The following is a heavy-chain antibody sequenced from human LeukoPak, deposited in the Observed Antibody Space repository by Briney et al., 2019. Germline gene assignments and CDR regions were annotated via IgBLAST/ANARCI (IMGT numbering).Heavy chain of an antibody. J-gene: IGHJ3*02. D-gene: IGHD6-19*01. CDR1: GGSFSGYY. CDR3: ARDSSGWYLDAFDI. V-gene: IGHV4-34*01. Sequence: SETLSLTCAVYGGSFSGYYWSWIRQPPGKGLEWIGEINHSGSTNYNPSLKSRVTTSVDTSKNQFSLKLSSVTAADTAVYYCARDSSGWYLDAFDIWGQGTMVTVSS. CDR2: INHSGST.